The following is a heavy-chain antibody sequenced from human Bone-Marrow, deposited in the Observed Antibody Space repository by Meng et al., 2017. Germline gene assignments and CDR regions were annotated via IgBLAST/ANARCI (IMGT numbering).Heavy chain of an antibody. J-gene: IGHJ4*02. CDR2: ISGSGGST. Sequence: GESLKISCAASGFTFSSYAMSWVRQAPGKGLEWVSAISGSGGSTYYADSVKGRFTISRDNSKNTLYLQMTSLRAEDTAVYYCARDEELITMVRGVMGYWGQGTLVTVSS. CDR3: ARDEELITMVRGVMGY. D-gene: IGHD3-10*01. CDR1: GFTFSSYA. V-gene: IGHV3-23*01.